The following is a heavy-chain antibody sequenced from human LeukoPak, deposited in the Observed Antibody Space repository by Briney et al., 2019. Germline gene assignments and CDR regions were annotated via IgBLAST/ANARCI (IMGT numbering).Heavy chain of an antibody. D-gene: IGHD2-8*01. CDR1: GGSISTSIFY. V-gene: IGHV4-31*03. J-gene: IGHJ4*02. CDR3: SRENGAFSPFGY. Sequence: SETLSLTCTVSGGSISTSIFYWNWIRQHPGRGLEWIGYIYYTGDTFYNPSLKSRVTMSLDTSENQFSLKMNSVTAADTAVYYCSRENGAFSPFGYWGQGTLVTVLS. CDR2: IYYTGDT.